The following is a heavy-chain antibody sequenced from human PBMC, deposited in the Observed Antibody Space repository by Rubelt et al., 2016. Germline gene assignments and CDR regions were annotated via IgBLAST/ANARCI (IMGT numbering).Heavy chain of an antibody. CDR3: TPITFTRGSYQF. Sequence: QLVQSGAEVKKPGASVKVSCKASGYTFTGYYMHWVRQAPGQGLEWMGWINPNSGATNYATKFQGRVTLTSDTSITTDYMELSRLKSDDTAVYYCTPITFTRGSYQFGGQGTLVTVSS. CDR2: INPNSGAT. CDR1: GYTFTGYY. J-gene: IGHJ4*02. D-gene: IGHD3-16*02. V-gene: IGHV1-2*02.